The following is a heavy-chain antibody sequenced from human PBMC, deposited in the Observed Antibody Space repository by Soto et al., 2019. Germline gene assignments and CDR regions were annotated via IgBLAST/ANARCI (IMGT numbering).Heavy chain of an antibody. CDR3: AIDKDSTYDY. CDR2: IIPILGIT. CDR1: GDTFSSYS. J-gene: IGHJ4*02. V-gene: IGHV1-69*08. Sequence: QVHLVQSGAEVEKPGSSVKVSCKASGDTFSSYSFTWVRQAPGQGLEWMGRIIPILGITNYAQKFQGRVTITADKSTSTAYMELSSLRSEDTAVYYCAIDKDSTYDYWGQGTLVTVSS. D-gene: IGHD4-4*01.